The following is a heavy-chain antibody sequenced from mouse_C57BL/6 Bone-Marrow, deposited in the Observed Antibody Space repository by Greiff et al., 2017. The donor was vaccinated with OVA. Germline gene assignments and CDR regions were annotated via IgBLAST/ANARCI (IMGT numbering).Heavy chain of an antibody. CDR2: IHPNSGST. D-gene: IGHD1-1*01. J-gene: IGHJ3*01. Sequence: QVQLQQPGAELVKPGASVKLSCKASGYTFTSYWMHWVKQRPGQGLEWIGMIHPNSGSTNYNEKFQSKATLTVDKSSSTAYMQLSSLTSEDSAVYYCARREPYYYGSPGFAYWGQGTLVTVSA. CDR1: GYTFTSYW. CDR3: ARREPYYYGSPGFAY. V-gene: IGHV1-64*01.